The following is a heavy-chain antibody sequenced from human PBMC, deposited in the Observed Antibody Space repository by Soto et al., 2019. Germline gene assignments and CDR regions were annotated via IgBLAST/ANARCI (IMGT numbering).Heavy chain of an antibody. D-gene: IGHD5-12*01. CDR2: IYYAGST. V-gene: IGHV4-59*08. CDR1: GGSISSYY. CDR3: ARRIVDTETFDY. J-gene: IGHJ4*02. Sequence: SETLSLTCTVSGGSISSYYWSWIRQPPGKGLEWIGFIYYAGSTKYNPSLNSRVTISVDTSKNQFSLTVTSVTAADAAVYYCARRIVDTETFDYWGQGTLVTVS.